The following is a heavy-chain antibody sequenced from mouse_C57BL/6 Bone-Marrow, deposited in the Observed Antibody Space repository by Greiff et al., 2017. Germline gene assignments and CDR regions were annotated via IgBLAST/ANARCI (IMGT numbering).Heavy chain of an antibody. Sequence: VQLKQSGAELVRPGASVKLSCTASGFNIKDDYIHWVKQRPEQSLEWIGWIDPEIGATEYASKFQGKATITSDTSSNTAYLQLSSLTSADTAVYFCSSFDGNYFDFWGQGTPLTVAS. V-gene: IGHV14-4*01. CDR2: IDPEIGAT. CDR1: GFNIKDDY. CDR3: SSFDGNYFDF. D-gene: IGHD2-3*01. J-gene: IGHJ2*01.